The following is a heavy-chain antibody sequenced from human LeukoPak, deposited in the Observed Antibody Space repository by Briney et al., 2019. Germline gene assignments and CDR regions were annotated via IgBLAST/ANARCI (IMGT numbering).Heavy chain of an antibody. V-gene: IGHV4-39*02. D-gene: IGHD5-24*01. Sequence: PSETLSLTCTVSGGSISGSSYYWGWIRQPPGKGLEWIGTIYYSGSTYYNLSLKSRATISVDTSKNQFSLKLTSVTAADTAVYYCARDGYNPIDYWGQGTLVSVSS. CDR3: ARDGYNPIDY. CDR1: GGSISGSSYY. CDR2: IYYSGST. J-gene: IGHJ4*02.